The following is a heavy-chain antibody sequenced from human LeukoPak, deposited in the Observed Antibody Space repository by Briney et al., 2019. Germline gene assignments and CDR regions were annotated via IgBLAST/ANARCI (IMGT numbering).Heavy chain of an antibody. CDR3: ARRGGSQDYYYYYMDV. D-gene: IGHD1-26*01. V-gene: IGHV3-23*01. CDR2: ISGSGGST. Sequence: PGGSLRLSXAASGFTFSSYAMSWVRQAPGKGLEWVSAISGSGGSTYYADSVKGRFTISRDNSKNTLYLQMNSLRAEDTAVYYCARRGGSQDYYYYYMDVWGKGTTVTVSS. J-gene: IGHJ6*03. CDR1: GFTFSSYA.